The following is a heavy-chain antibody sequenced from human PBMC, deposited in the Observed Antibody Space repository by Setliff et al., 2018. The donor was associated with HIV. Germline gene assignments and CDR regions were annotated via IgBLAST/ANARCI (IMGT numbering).Heavy chain of an antibody. Sequence: SETLSLTCSVSGATISRHFWSWIRQSPGKGLEWIGTIYDSGVTKYNPSLQTRVRVSVDTSKSHLSLSLTSVTPADTAVYYCTRRQWGTSGYYEFFQQWGQGSLGTVSS. CDR1: GATISRHF. CDR3: TRRQWGTSGYYEFFQQ. D-gene: IGHD3-3*01. V-gene: IGHV4-59*11. J-gene: IGHJ1*01. CDR2: IYDSGVT.